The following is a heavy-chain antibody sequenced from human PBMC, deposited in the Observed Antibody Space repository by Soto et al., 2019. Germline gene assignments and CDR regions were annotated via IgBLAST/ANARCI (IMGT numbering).Heavy chain of an antibody. D-gene: IGHD3-22*01. Sequence: GGSLRLSCAASGFTFSSYGMHWVRQAPGKGLEWVAVISYDGSNKYYADSVKGRFTISRDNSKNTLYLQMNSLRAEDTAVYYCAKDLRITMIVVVIDGMDVWGQGTTVTVSS. CDR2: ISYDGSNK. CDR3: AKDLRITMIVVVIDGMDV. CDR1: GFTFSSYG. J-gene: IGHJ6*02. V-gene: IGHV3-30*18.